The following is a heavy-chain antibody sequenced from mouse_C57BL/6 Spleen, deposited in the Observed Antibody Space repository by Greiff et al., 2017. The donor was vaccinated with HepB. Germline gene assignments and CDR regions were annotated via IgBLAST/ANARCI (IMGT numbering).Heavy chain of an antibody. V-gene: IGHV5-16*01. CDR1: GFTFSDYY. J-gene: IGHJ2*01. Sequence: DVKLVESEGGLVQPGSSMKLSCTASGFTFSDYYMAWVRQVPEKGLEWVANINYDGSSTYYLDSLKSRFIISRDNAKNILYLQMSSLKSEDTATYYCAMSYYSNYLDYWGQGTTLTVSS. CDR3: AMSYYSNYLDY. D-gene: IGHD2-5*01. CDR2: INYDGSST.